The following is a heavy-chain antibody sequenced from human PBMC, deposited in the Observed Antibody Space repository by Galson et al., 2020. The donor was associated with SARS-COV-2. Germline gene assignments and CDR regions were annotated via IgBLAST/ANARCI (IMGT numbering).Heavy chain of an antibody. J-gene: IGHJ4*02. Sequence: GGSLRLSCAVSGFTFSSYAMSWVRQAPGKGLEWVSVISGSGGSTYYADSVKGRFTISRDNSKNTLYLQMNSLRAEDTAVYYCAKDRPYYYGSGSYRPFDYWGQGTLVTVSS. V-gene: IGHV3-23*01. CDR3: AKDRPYYYGSGSYRPFDY. D-gene: IGHD3-10*01. CDR2: ISGSGGST. CDR1: GFTFSSYA.